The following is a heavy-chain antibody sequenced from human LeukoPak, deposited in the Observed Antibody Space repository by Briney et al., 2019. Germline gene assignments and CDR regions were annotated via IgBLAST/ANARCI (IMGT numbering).Heavy chain of an antibody. J-gene: IGHJ4*02. Sequence: PGGSLRLSCAASGFTFSSYEMNWVRRAPGKGLEWVSYISSSGSTIYYADSVKGRFTISRDNAKNSLYLQMNSLRAEDTAVYYCAREGPLVATTPHFDYWGQGTLVTVSS. D-gene: IGHD5-12*01. V-gene: IGHV3-48*03. CDR3: AREGPLVATTPHFDY. CDR2: ISSSGSTI. CDR1: GFTFSSYE.